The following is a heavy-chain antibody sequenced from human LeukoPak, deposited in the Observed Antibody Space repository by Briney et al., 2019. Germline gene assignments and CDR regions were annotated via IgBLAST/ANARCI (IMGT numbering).Heavy chain of an antibody. D-gene: IGHD3-9*01. CDR1: GFSFSNYW. Sequence: GESLKISCRGLGFSFSNYWIGWVRQMPGKGLEWMGIIYPGNSETRYGPSFQGQVSISADKSSNSADLHWSSLKASDTAMYFCARGHYDVLTGYSDAFDLWGQGTMVTVSS. V-gene: IGHV5-51*01. CDR3: ARGHYDVLTGYSDAFDL. J-gene: IGHJ3*01. CDR2: IYPGNSET.